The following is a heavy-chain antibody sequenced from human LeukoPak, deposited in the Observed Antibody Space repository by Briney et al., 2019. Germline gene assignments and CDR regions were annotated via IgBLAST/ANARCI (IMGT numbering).Heavy chain of an antibody. V-gene: IGHV1-2*02. D-gene: IGHD2-15*01. CDR1: GYIFTDYY. J-gene: IGHJ4*02. Sequence: ASVKVSCKASGYIFTDYYMHWVRQAPGQGREWMGWIDPNSGGTNSEQKFQGRVTMTRDTSISTAYMEVSRLRSDDTALYYCARDRYCSAASCYGNLFDYWGQGTLVTVSS. CDR3: ARDRYCSAASCYGNLFDY. CDR2: IDPNSGGT.